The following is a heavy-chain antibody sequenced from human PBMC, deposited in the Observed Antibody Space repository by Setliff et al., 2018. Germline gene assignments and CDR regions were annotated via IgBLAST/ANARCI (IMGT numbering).Heavy chain of an antibody. V-gene: IGHV1-2*02. CDR2: INPNSGGT. CDR3: ARGGGSSSWYDAFDI. J-gene: IGHJ3*02. D-gene: IGHD6-13*01. CDR1: GYTFTGYY. Sequence: ASVKVSCKASGYTFTGYYMHWVRQAPGQGLEWMGWINPNSGGTNYAQKFQGRVTMTRDTSISTAYMELSRLRSDDTDVYYCARGGGSSSWYDAFDIWGQGTMVTVS.